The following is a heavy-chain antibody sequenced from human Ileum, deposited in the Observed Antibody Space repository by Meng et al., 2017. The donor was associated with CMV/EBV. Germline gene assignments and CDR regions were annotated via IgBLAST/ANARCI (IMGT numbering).Heavy chain of an antibody. D-gene: IGHD2-2*02. Sequence: ASVKVSCKASGYTFTGYYMHWVRQAPGQGLEWMGWINPNSGGTNYAQKFQGRVTMTRDTSISTAYMELSRLGSDDTAVDYCARDLGLNMGATRVVVPAAIPDYWGQGTLVTVSS. CDR3: ARDLGLNMGATRVVVPAAIPDY. V-gene: IGHV1-2*02. CDR2: INPNSGGT. CDR1: GYTFTGYY. J-gene: IGHJ4*02.